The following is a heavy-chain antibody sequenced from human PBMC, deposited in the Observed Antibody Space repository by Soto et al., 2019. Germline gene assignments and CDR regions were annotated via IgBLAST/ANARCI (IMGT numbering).Heavy chain of an antibody. Sequence: SETLSLTCTVSGGSISSYYWSWIRQPPGKGLEWIGYIYYSGSTNYNSSLKSRVTISVDTSKNQFSLKLSSVTAADTAVYYCARAGARDFWSGYSNWFDPWGQGTLVTVSS. V-gene: IGHV4-59*01. D-gene: IGHD3-3*01. CDR2: IYYSGST. CDR3: ARAGARDFWSGYSNWFDP. J-gene: IGHJ5*02. CDR1: GGSISSYY.